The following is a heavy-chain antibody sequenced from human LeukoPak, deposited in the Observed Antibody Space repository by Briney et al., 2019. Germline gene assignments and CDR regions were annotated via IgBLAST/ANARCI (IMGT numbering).Heavy chain of an antibody. V-gene: IGHV4-39*07. CDR3: ARDDTTVTTGLGAFDI. CDR1: GGSISSSGCH. D-gene: IGHD4-17*01. Sequence: SETLSLTCTVSGGSISSSGCHWGWIRQPPGKGLEWIGNIYYSGNTYYNPSLKSRVTTSVDTSKNQFSLKLSSVIAADTAVYYCARDDTTVTTGLGAFDIWGQGTMVTVSS. CDR2: IYYSGNT. J-gene: IGHJ3*02.